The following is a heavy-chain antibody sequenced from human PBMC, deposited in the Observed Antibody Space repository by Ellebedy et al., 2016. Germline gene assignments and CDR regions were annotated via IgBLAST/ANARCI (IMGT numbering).Heavy chain of an antibody. V-gene: IGHV3-23*01. CDR2: IGGSGEST. CDR1: GFTFNTYA. Sequence: GGSLRLSCAASGFTFNTYAMSWVRQAPGRGLEWVSVIGGSGESTFYADSVKGRFTISRDNSKNTLFLQMNSLRAEDTAVYYCAKLFMAGYCSGGSCDWFDPWGQGTLVTVSS. J-gene: IGHJ5*02. CDR3: AKLFMAGYCSGGSCDWFDP. D-gene: IGHD2-15*01.